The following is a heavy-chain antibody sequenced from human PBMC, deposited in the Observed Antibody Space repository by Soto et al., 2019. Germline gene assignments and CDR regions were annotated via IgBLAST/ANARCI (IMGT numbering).Heavy chain of an antibody. V-gene: IGHV1-46*01. Sequence: GASVKVSCKASGYTFTSYYMHWVRQAPGQGLEWMGIINPSGGSTSYAQKFQGRVTMTRDTSTSTVYMELSSLRSEDTAVYYCARERREYSSSWVFYYYGMDVWGQGTTVTVS. CDR1: GYTFTSYY. J-gene: IGHJ6*02. CDR2: INPSGGST. CDR3: ARERREYSSSWVFYYYGMDV. D-gene: IGHD6-6*01.